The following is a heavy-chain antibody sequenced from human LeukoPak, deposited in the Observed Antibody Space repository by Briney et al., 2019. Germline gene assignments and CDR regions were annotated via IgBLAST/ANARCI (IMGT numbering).Heavy chain of an antibody. Sequence: SETLSLTCTVSGYSISSGYYWGWIRQPPGKGLEWIGSIYHSGSTHYNPSPKSPVTISVDTSKKQFSLKLSSVTAADTAVYDCARDPAYCSGGSCYLVGFDPWGQGTMVTVSS. D-gene: IGHD2-15*01. CDR2: IYHSGST. CDR3: ARDPAYCSGGSCYLVGFDP. V-gene: IGHV4-38-2*02. J-gene: IGHJ5*02. CDR1: GYSISSGYY.